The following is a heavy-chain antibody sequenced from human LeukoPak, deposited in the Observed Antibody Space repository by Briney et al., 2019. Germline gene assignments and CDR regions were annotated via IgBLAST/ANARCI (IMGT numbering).Heavy chain of an antibody. Sequence: GGSLRLSCVVSGFTFSSYAMHWVRQAPGKGLEWVAVISYDGSNKYYADSAKGRFTISRDNSKNTLFLQMNSMRAEDTAVYYCARVRVPAAIRSGYGMDVWGQGTTVTVSS. J-gene: IGHJ6*02. CDR1: GFTFSSYA. CDR3: ARVRVPAAIRSGYGMDV. CDR2: ISYDGSNK. V-gene: IGHV3-30*04. D-gene: IGHD2-2*02.